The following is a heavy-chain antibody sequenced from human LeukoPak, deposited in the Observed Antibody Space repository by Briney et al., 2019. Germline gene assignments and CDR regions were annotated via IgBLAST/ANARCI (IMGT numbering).Heavy chain of an antibody. CDR3: ARVYSSWEFDY. V-gene: IGHV4-34*01. J-gene: IGHJ4*02. CDR2: INHSGST. D-gene: IGHD6-13*01. Sequence: SETLSLTCAVYGGSFSGYYWSWIRQPPGKGLEWIGEINHSGSTNYNPSLKSRVTISVDKSKNQFSLKLSSVTAADTAVYYCARVYSSWEFDYWGQGTLVTVSS. CDR1: GGSFSGYY.